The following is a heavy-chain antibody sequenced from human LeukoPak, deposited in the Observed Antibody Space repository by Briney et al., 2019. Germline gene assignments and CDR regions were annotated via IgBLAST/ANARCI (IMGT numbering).Heavy chain of an antibody. CDR3: AKYRTSPPYGLDV. J-gene: IGHJ6*02. V-gene: IGHV3-23*01. CDR2: ISGGAGST. CDR1: GFTFSTYA. D-gene: IGHD1-26*01. Sequence: GGSLRLSCAASGFTFSTYAMNWVRQAPGKGLEWVSGISGGAGSTWYADSVKGRFTISRDNSKNTLYLQMNGLRVEDTATYYCAKYRTSPPYGLDVWGQGTTVTVSS.